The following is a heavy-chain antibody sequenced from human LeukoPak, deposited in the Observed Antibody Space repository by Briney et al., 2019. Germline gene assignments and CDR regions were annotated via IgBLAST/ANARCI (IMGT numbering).Heavy chain of an antibody. V-gene: IGHV3-20*04. CDR2: INWNGGST. J-gene: IGHJ5*02. Sequence: GGSLRLSCAASGFTIDDYGMSWVRQAPGKGLEWVSGINWNGGSTGYADSVKGRFTISRDNAKNSLYLQMNSLRAEDTALYYCARERATDLAWTWANWFDPWGQGTLVTVSS. CDR1: GFTIDDYG. CDR3: ARERATDLAWTWANWFDP. D-gene: IGHD1-26*01.